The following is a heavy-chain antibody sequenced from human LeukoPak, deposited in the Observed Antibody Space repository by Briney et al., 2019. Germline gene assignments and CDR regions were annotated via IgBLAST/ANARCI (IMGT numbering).Heavy chain of an antibody. V-gene: IGHV4-34*01. Sequence: SETLSLTCAVYGGSFSGYYWSWIRQPPGKGLEWIGEINHSGSTNYNPSLKSRVIISVDTSKNQFSLKLSSVTAADTAVYYCARGVKSDVLRYFDWLSHFDPWGQGTLVTVSS. CDR3: ARGVKSDVLRYFDWLSHFDP. CDR1: GGSFSGYY. J-gene: IGHJ5*02. CDR2: INHSGST. D-gene: IGHD3-9*01.